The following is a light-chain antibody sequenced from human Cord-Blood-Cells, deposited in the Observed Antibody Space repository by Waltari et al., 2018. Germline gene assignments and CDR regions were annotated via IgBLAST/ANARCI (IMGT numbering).Light chain of an antibody. Sequence: SYELTQPLSVSVALGQTARITCGGNDIGRKNVHGYQQKPGQAPVLVIYRDSNRPSGIPELFSGSNSGNTATLTISRAQAGDEADYYCQVWDSSTVVFGRGTKLTVL. J-gene: IGLJ2*01. CDR3: QVWDSSTVV. CDR2: RDS. CDR1: DIGRKN. V-gene: IGLV3-9*01.